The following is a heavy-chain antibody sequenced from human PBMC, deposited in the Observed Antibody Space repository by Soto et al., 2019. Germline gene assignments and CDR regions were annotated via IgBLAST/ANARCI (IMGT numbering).Heavy chain of an antibody. J-gene: IGHJ3*02. CDR2: IKQDGSEK. V-gene: IGHV3-7*01. Sequence: EVQLVESGGGLVQPGGSLRLSCAASGFTFSSYWMSWVRQAPGKGLEWVANIKQDGSEKYYVDSVKGQFTISRDNAKNSLYLQLNSVRAEDTAVDYCASDSFLGSGSYYPLDAFDIWGQGTMVTVSS. CDR3: ASDSFLGSGSYYPLDAFDI. D-gene: IGHD3-10*01. CDR1: GFTFSSYW.